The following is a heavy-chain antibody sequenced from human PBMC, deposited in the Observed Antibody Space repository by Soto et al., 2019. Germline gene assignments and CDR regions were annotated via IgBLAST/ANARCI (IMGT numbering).Heavy chain of an antibody. V-gene: IGHV3-11*04. J-gene: IGHJ4*02. Sequence: GGSLRLSCAASGFTFGDYEMSWIRQAPGKGLEWVAFLSRSGGKIYYADSVRGRFSISRDNAKNSLYLQMTSLGVEDTAVYYCARGPHHSSGWYGAYWGQGTLVTVSS. CDR3: ARGPHHSSGWYGAY. CDR1: GFTFGDYE. CDR2: LSRSGGKI. D-gene: IGHD6-19*01.